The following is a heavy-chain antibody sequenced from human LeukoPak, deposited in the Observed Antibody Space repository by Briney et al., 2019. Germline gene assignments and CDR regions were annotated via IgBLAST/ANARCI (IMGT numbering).Heavy chain of an antibody. D-gene: IGHD6-19*01. CDR1: GFTFSSYA. V-gene: IGHV3-30-3*01. Sequence: GGSLRLSCAASGFTFSSYAMHWVRQAPGKGLEWVAVISYDGSNKYYADSVKGRFTISRDNSKNTLHLQMNSLRAEDTAVYYCARDPDSSGWYRWAGYFDYWGQGTLVTVSS. J-gene: IGHJ4*02. CDR3: ARDPDSSGWYRWAGYFDY. CDR2: ISYDGSNK.